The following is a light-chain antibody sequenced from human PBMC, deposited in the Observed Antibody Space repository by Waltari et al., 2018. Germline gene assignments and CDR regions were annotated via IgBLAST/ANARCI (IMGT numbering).Light chain of an antibody. V-gene: IGKV1-5*03. CDR2: KAS. Sequence: DIQMTQSPSTLSASVGDTVTITCRASQTISTWLAWYQQKPGKAPKLLIYKASSLETGVPSKFSGSGFGTDFTLTINGLQPEDFATYFCQQYDSYPHTFGQGTRLEVK. J-gene: IGKJ2*01. CDR3: QQYDSYPHT. CDR1: QTISTW.